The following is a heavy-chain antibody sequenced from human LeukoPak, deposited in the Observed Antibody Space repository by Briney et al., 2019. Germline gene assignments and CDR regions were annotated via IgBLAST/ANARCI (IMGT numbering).Heavy chain of an antibody. Sequence: GASVKVSCKTSGYTFTSYGISWVRQAPGQGLEWMGWISAYNGNTNYAQKLQGRVTMTTDTSTSTAYVELRSLRSDDTAVYYCASQSRDGYNNYWGQGTLVTVSS. CDR2: ISAYNGNT. D-gene: IGHD5-24*01. J-gene: IGHJ4*02. CDR1: GYTFTSYG. V-gene: IGHV1-18*01. CDR3: ASQSRDGYNNY.